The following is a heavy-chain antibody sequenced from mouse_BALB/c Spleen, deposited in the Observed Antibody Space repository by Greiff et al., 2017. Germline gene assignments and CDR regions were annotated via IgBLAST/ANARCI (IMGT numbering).Heavy chain of an antibody. J-gene: IGHJ4*01. CDR1: GYTFTSYW. CDR2: INPSTGYT. D-gene: IGHD2-3*01. V-gene: IGHV1-7*01. CDR3: ARGGYDGYHY. Sequence: QVQLKESGAELAKPGASVKMSCKASGYTFTSYWMHWVKQRPGQGLEWIGYINPSTGYTEYNQKFKDKATLTADKSSSTAYMQLSSLTSEDSAVYYCARGGYDGYHYWGQGTSVTVSS.